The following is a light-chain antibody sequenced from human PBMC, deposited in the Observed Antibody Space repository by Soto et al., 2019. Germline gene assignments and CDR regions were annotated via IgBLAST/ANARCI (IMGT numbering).Light chain of an antibody. CDR2: SAS. CDR1: QSISTE. Sequence: EIVMTQSPATLSVSPGERATLSCRASQSISTELAWYQQKPGQPPRLLIYSASTSATGVPARITGSGSGSEFTLTIRVLQYEDFAVYYCQQGHTWPLTIGHGTRLEI. CDR3: QQGHTWPLT. J-gene: IGKJ2*01. V-gene: IGKV3-15*01.